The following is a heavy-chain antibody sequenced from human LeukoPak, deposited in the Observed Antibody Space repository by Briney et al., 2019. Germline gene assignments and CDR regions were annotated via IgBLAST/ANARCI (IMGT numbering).Heavy chain of an antibody. D-gene: IGHD1-20*01. V-gene: IGHV4-34*01. CDR1: GGSFSGYY. J-gene: IGHJ5*02. Sequence: SETLSLTCAVYGGSFSGYYWSWIRQPPGKGLEWIGEINHSGSTNYNPSLKSRVTISVDTSKNQFSLKLSSVTAADTAVYYCARDQVGLTETQNWFDPWGQGTLVTVSS. CDR2: INHSGST. CDR3: ARDQVGLTETQNWFDP.